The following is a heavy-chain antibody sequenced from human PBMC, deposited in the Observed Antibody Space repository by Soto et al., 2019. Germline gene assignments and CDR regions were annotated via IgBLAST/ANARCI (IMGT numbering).Heavy chain of an antibody. V-gene: IGHV3-48*02. CDR2: ISSSSSTI. CDR1: GLTFSSYS. Sequence: GESLKISCAASGLTFSSYSMNWVRQAPGKGLEWVSYISSSSSTIYYADSVKGRFTISRDNAKNSLYLQMNSLRDEDTAVYYCARDQLWFGESEYYFDYWGQGTLVTVSS. D-gene: IGHD3-10*01. J-gene: IGHJ4*02. CDR3: ARDQLWFGESEYYFDY.